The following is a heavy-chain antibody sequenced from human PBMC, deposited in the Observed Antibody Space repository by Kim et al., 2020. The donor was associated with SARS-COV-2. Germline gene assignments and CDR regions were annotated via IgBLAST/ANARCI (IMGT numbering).Heavy chain of an antibody. D-gene: IGHD6-19*01. CDR2: FDPEFGET. J-gene: IGHJ6*02. V-gene: IGHV1-24*01. CDR1: GDTLTDLS. Sequence: ASVKVSCKASGDTLTDLSIHWVRQAPGKGLEWMGGFDPEFGETNYAQKFQGRVTITADASTATAYMELSSLRSEDTAVYYCATGVAVVGRSSDYYYYYGMDVWGQGTTVTVSS. CDR3: ATGVAVVGRSSDYYYYYGMDV.